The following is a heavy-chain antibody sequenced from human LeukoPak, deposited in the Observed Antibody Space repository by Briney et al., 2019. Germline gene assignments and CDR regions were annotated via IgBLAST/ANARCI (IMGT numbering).Heavy chain of an antibody. CDR3: ARGPGYSGYYYYYYGMDV. V-gene: IGHV4-61*01. J-gene: IGHJ6*02. CDR2: IYYSGST. CDR1: GGSISGTYY. Sequence: SETLSLTCTVSGGSISGTYYWSWIRQPPGKGLEWIGYIYYSGSTNYNPSLKSRVTISVDTSKNQFSLKLSSVTAADTAVYYCARGPGYSGYYYYYYGMDVWGQGTTVTVSS. D-gene: IGHD5-12*01.